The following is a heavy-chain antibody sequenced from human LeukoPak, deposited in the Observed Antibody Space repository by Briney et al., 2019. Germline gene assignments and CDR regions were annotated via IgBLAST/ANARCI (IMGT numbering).Heavy chain of an antibody. J-gene: IGHJ4*02. CDR1: GYTFTSYY. CDR2: INPSGGST. Sequence: ASVKVSCKASGYTFTSYYMHWVRQAPGQGLEWMGIINPSGGSTSYAQKFQGRVTMTRDTSTSTVYMELSSLRSEDTAVYYCAGEAVTTRIFDYWGQGTLVTVSS. V-gene: IGHV1-46*01. CDR3: AGEAVTTRIFDY. D-gene: IGHD4-17*01.